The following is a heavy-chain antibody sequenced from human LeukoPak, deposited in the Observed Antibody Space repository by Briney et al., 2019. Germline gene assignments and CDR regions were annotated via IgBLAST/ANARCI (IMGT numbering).Heavy chain of an antibody. CDR1: GFTFTSYG. D-gene: IGHD3-22*01. CDR2: IWYDGSNK. J-gene: IGHJ4*02. V-gene: IGHV3-33*03. CDR3: AKGGHYDSYNYFRAFDY. Sequence: PGGSLRLSCAASGFTFTSYGMHWVRQAPGKGLEWVALIWYDGSNKYYADSVKGRFTISRDNSKNTLHLQMTSLRAEDTAIYYCAKGGHYDSYNYFRAFDYWGLGALVTVSS.